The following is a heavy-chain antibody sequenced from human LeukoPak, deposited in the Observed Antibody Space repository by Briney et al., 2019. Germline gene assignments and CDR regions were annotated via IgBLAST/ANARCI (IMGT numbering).Heavy chain of an antibody. V-gene: IGHV3-48*01. D-gene: IGHD3/OR15-3a*01. Sequence: GGSLRLSCVGSGFRFSSYDMNWVRQAPGRGLEWLSYLTRTSSATWYADSVKGRFTISRDNSKNTLYLQMNSLRAEDTAVYYCAKDGTHAPFDYWGQGTLVTVSS. CDR1: GFRFSSYD. CDR3: AKDGTHAPFDY. CDR2: LTRTSSAT. J-gene: IGHJ4*02.